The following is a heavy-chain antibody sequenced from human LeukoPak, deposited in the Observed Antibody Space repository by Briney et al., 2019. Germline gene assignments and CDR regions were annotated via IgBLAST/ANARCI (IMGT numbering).Heavy chain of an antibody. CDR3: ARVTASGYSYGFDY. J-gene: IGHJ4*02. V-gene: IGHV4-4*07. CDR1: GGSISSYS. Sequence: SSETLSLTCTVSGGSISSYSWSWIRQPAGKGLEWIGRIYTSGSTDYNPSLRSRVTMSVATSKNQLHLKVSSVTAADTAGYYCARVTASGYSYGFDYWGQGTLVTVSS. CDR2: IYTSGST. D-gene: IGHD5-18*01.